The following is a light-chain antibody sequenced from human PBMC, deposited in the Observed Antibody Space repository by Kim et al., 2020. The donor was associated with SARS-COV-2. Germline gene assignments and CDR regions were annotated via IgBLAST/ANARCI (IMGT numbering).Light chain of an antibody. V-gene: IGLV1-40*01. J-gene: IGLJ1*01. Sequence: QRVTISCTGSSSNIGAGYDVHWYQQLPGTAPKLLIYATNNRPSGVPDRFSGSKSGTSASLAITGLQAEDEADYYCQSYDNSLSGYVFGAGTKVTVL. CDR2: ATN. CDR1: SSNIGAGYD. CDR3: QSYDNSLSGYV.